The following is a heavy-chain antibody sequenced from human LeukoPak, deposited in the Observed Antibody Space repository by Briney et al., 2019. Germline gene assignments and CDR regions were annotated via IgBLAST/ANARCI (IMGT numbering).Heavy chain of an antibody. V-gene: IGHV1-46*01. CDR2: LNPSRGSS. Sequence: ASVNVSYKASGYTFTSYYMHWVRHAPAQVLDFMALLNPSRGSSSYAQKLQGRVTMTRDTSTSTVYMELSSLRSQDTPVYYCARVGSGWEYYFDYWGQGTLVTVSS. CDR1: GYTFTSYY. D-gene: IGHD6-19*01. J-gene: IGHJ4*02. CDR3: ARVGSGWEYYFDY.